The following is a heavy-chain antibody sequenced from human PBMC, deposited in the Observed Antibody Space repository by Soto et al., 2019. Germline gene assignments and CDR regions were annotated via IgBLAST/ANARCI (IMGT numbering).Heavy chain of an antibody. V-gene: IGHV4-31*03. CDR1: GGSISSGGYY. CDR3: ARTIFVYYYMDV. J-gene: IGHJ6*03. CDR2: IYYSGST. D-gene: IGHD3-3*01. Sequence: PSETLSLTCTVSGGSISSGGYYWSWIRQHPGKGLEWIGYIYYSGSTYYNPSLKSRVTISVDTSKNQFSLKLSSVTAADTAVYYCARTIFVYYYMDVWGKGTTVTVSS.